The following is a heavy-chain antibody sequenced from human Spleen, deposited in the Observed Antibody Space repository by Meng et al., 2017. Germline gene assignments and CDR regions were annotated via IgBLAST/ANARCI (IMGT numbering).Heavy chain of an antibody. J-gene: IGHJ4*02. D-gene: IGHD4-11*01. CDR3: ARGPTTMAHDFDY. V-gene: IGHV4-31*03. CDR2: IYYSGST. Sequence: SETLSLTCTVSGGSISSGGYYWSWIRQHPGKGLEWIGYIYYSGSTYYNPSLKSRLTISVDTSQNQFSLNLNSVTAADTAVYYCARGPTTMAHDFDYWGQGTLVTVSS. CDR1: GGSISSGGYY.